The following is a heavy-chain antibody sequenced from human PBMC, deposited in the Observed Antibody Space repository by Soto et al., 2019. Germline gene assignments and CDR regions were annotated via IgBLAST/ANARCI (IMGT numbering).Heavy chain of an antibody. CDR2: ISWNSGSI. Sequence: SLRLSCSASVFTFDDYAMHWFRQAPGKGLEWVSGISWNSGSIGYADSVKGRFTISRDNAKNSLYLQMNSLRAEDTALYYCAKDMGAYYYDSSGYNYFDYWGQGTLVTVSS. CDR3: AKDMGAYYYDSSGYNYFDY. D-gene: IGHD3-22*01. J-gene: IGHJ4*02. CDR1: VFTFDDYA. V-gene: IGHV3-9*01.